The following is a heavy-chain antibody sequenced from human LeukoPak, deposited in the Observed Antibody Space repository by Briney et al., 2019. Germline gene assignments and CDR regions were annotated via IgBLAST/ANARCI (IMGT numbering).Heavy chain of an antibody. CDR2: IYYSGST. J-gene: IGHJ6*02. Sequence: PSETLSLTCTVSGGSVSSSDYYWAWVRQPPGKGLEWIGTIYYSGSTFYNPSLKSRVTISVDTSKNQFSLKLSSVTAADTAVYYCARDRSIAARPGGMDVWGQGTTVTVSS. CDR1: GGSVSSSDYY. CDR3: ARDRSIAARPGGMDV. D-gene: IGHD6-6*01. V-gene: IGHV4-39*07.